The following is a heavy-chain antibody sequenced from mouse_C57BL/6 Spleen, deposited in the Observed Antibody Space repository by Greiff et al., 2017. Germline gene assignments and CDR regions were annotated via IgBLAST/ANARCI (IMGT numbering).Heavy chain of an antibody. CDR2: IDPSDSET. D-gene: IGHD2-5*01. CDR3: AREGSNYPFAY. Sequence: QVQLQQPGAELVRPGSSVKLSCKASGYTFTSYWMHWVKQRPIQGLEWIGNIDPSDSETHYNQKFKDKATLTVDKSSSTAYMQLSSLTSEDSAVYYCAREGSNYPFAYWGQGTLVTVSA. J-gene: IGHJ3*01. CDR1: GYTFTSYW. V-gene: IGHV1-52*01.